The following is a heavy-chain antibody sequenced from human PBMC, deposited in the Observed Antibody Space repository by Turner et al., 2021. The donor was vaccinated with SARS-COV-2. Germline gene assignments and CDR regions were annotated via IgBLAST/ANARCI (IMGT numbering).Heavy chain of an antibody. CDR1: GFTFSSYV. Sequence: QVQLVESGGGGVQPGRSLRPSCAASGFTFSSYVMHWVPQAPGKGLEWVAVIWYDGSNKYYADSVKGRFTISRDNSKNTLYLQMNSLRAEDTAVYYCAREGGVGATTGFDIWGQGTMVTVSS. J-gene: IGHJ3*02. CDR3: AREGGVGATTGFDI. CDR2: IWYDGSNK. V-gene: IGHV3-33*01. D-gene: IGHD1-26*01.